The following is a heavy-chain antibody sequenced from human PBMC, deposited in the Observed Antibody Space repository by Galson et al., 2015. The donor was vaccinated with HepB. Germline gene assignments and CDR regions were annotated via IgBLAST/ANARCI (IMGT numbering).Heavy chain of an antibody. Sequence: SVKVSCKASGYTFTSYAMNWVRQAPGQGLEWMGWINTNTGNPTYAQGFTGRLVFSLDTSVSTAYLQISSLKAEDTAVYYCARDRTNYGDYGSGFDPWGQGTLVTVSS. CDR1: GYTFTSYA. CDR2: INTNTGNP. CDR3: ARDRTNYGDYGSGFDP. V-gene: IGHV7-4-1*02. D-gene: IGHD4-17*01. J-gene: IGHJ5*02.